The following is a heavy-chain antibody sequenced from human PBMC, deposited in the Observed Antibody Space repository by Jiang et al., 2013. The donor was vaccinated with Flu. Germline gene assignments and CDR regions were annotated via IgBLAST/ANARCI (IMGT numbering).Heavy chain of an antibody. CDR3: ARGHDDFWSGYYYFDY. D-gene: IGHD3-3*01. CDR2: INHSGST. Sequence: TLSLTCAVYGGSFSGYYWSWIRQPPRKGLEWIGEINHSGSTNYNPSLKSRVTISVDTSKNQFSLKLSSVTAADTAVYYCARGHDDFWSGYYYFDYWGQGTLVTVSS. V-gene: IGHV4-34*01. CDR1: GGSFSGYY. J-gene: IGHJ4*02.